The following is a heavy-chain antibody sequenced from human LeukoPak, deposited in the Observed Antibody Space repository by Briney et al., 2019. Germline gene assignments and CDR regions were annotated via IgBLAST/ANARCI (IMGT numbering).Heavy chain of an antibody. CDR2: ISSSSSYI. D-gene: IGHD5-12*01. V-gene: IGHV3-21*01. J-gene: IGHJ4*02. CDR3: ASRYGGYGHLDY. CDR1: GFPFSSYS. Sequence: GSLRLSCAASGFPFSSYSMNWVRPAPGKGLEWVSSISSSSSYIYYADSVKGRFTISRDNAKNSLYLQMNSLRAEDTAVYYCASRYGGYGHLDYWGQGTLVTVSS.